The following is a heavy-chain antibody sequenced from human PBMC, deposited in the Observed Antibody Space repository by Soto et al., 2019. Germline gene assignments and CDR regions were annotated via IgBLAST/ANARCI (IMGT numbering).Heavy chain of an antibody. CDR1: GFTFNNIP. V-gene: IGHV3-23*01. J-gene: IGHJ4*02. D-gene: IGHD2-21*01. CDR2: INENGDST. Sequence: EVDLLESGGGLVQPGGSLRLSFAASGFTFNNIPMGWVRQAPGKGLKYVSSINENGDSTFYADSVKGRFAISRENSNSTLHLQMNILRADDTAVYYCVKRNCGNCPWSSWGQGTLVTVSS. CDR3: VKRNCGNCPWSS.